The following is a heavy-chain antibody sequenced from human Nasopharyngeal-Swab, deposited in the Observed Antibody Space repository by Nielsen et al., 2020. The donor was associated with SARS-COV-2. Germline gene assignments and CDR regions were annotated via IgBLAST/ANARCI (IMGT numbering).Heavy chain of an antibody. J-gene: IGHJ4*02. CDR1: GFTFSSYW. CDR3: ARAYYFDS. V-gene: IGHV3-74*01. CDR2: SKSDGSST. Sequence: GESLKISCAASGFTFSSYWMHWVRQAPGKGLVWVARSKSDGSSTSYADSVKGRFTISRDNAKNTLYLQMNSLRAEDTAVYYCARAYYFDSWGQGTLVTVSS.